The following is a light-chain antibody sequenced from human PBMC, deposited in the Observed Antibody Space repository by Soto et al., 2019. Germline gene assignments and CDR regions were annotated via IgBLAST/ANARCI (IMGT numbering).Light chain of an antibody. V-gene: IGLV2-23*01. CDR3: YSYAGSSTLYV. CDR2: EGS. J-gene: IGLJ1*01. CDR1: SSDVGSYNL. Sequence: QSALTQPASVSGSPGQSITISCTGTSSDVGSYNLVSWYQQHPGKAPKLIIYEGSKRPSGVSNRFSGSKSGNTASLTISGLQAEDEADYYCYSYAGSSTLYVFGTGTKLTVL.